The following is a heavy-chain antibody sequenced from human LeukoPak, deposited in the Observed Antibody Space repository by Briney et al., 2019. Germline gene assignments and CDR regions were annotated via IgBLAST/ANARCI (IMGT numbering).Heavy chain of an antibody. CDR3: ARDNSVGDSAWWFDP. CDR2: INPSGDNT. V-gene: IGHV1-46*01. D-gene: IGHD2-15*01. J-gene: IGHJ6*04. Sequence: GASVKVSCKASGYTFTNNFMHWVRQAPGQGLEWMGIINPSGDNTWYAQKFQGRVTMTRDMATSTDYMEVSSLRSEDTAVYYCARDNSVGDSAWWFDPWGKGTTVTVSS. CDR1: GYTFTNNF.